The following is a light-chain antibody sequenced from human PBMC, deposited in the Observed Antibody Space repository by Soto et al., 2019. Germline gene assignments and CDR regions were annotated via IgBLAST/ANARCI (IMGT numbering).Light chain of an antibody. CDR2: GAS. Sequence: EIVVTRSPATLSVSPGERATLSCRASQSVSSNLAWYQQKPGQAPRLLINGASTRATGIPARFSGSGSGTEFSLTISSLQSEDFAVYYCQQYSDWPPTFGQGTKVDI. J-gene: IGKJ1*01. V-gene: IGKV3-15*01. CDR3: QQYSDWPPT. CDR1: QSVSSN.